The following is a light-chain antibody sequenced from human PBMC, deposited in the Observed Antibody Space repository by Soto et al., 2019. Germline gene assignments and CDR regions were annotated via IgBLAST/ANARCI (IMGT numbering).Light chain of an antibody. CDR1: NSDVGGYNY. CDR2: EVS. Sequence: QSALTQPASVSGSPGQSITISCTGTNSDVGGYNYVSWYQQYPGTVPKLIIFEVSIRPSGVSSRFSGSKSGNTASLTISGLQAEDEADYYCRSYTSTNTRVFGTGTKLTVL. CDR3: RSYTSTNTRV. J-gene: IGLJ1*01. V-gene: IGLV2-14*01.